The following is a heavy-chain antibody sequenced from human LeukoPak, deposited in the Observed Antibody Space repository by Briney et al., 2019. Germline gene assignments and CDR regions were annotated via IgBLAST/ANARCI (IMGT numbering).Heavy chain of an antibody. CDR2: ISYDGSNK. J-gene: IGHJ4*02. CDR3: AKEAGSGWYYFDY. D-gene: IGHD6-19*01. Sequence: PGGSLRLSCAASGFTFSSYGMHWVRQAPGKGLEWVAFISYDGSNKYYADSVKGRFTISRDNSKNTLYLQMNSLRAEDTAVYYCAKEAGSGWYYFDYWGQGTLVTVSS. CDR1: GFTFSSYG. V-gene: IGHV3-30*18.